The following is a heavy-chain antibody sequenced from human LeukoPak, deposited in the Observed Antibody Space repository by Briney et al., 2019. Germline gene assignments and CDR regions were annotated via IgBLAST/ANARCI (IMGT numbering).Heavy chain of an antibody. CDR1: GGSFSGYY. CDR3: ARGRNIVATTTSPYDY. Sequence: PSETLSLTCAVYGGSFSGYYWSWIRQPPGKGLEWIGEINHSGSTNYNPSLKSQVTISVDTSKNQFSLKLSSVTAADTAVYYCARGRNIVATTTSPYDYWGQGTLVTVSS. CDR2: INHSGST. J-gene: IGHJ4*02. V-gene: IGHV4-34*01. D-gene: IGHD5-12*01.